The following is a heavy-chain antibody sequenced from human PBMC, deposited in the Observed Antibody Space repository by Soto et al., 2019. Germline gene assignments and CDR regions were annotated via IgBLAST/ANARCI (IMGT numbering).Heavy chain of an antibody. CDR1: GVTFTRSA. D-gene: IGHD2-2*01. V-gene: IGHV1-58*01. CDR3: AADVDCSSTRCYPYNFDI. J-gene: IGHJ3*02. CDR2: IVVGSGNT. Sequence: QMQLGQSGPEVKKPGTSVKVSCKASGVTFTRSAVQWVRQARGQRLEWIGWIVVGSGNTNYAQKFQERVTITRDMSTSTVYMELSSLRSEDTAVYYCAADVDCSSTRCYPYNFDIWGQGTMVTVSS.